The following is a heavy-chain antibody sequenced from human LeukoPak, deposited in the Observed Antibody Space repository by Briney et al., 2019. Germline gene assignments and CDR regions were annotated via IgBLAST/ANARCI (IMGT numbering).Heavy chain of an antibody. J-gene: IGHJ4*02. V-gene: IGHV3-64*01. D-gene: IGHD5-24*01. CDR3: ARDALWGYNSTFIGLIDY. CDR2: ISSNGGST. Sequence: GGSLRLSCAASGFTFSSYAMHWVRQAPGKGLEYVSAISSNGGSTYYANSVKGRFTISRDNSKNTLYLQMGSLRAEDMAVYYCARDALWGYNSTFIGLIDYWGQGTLVTVSS. CDR1: GFTFSSYA.